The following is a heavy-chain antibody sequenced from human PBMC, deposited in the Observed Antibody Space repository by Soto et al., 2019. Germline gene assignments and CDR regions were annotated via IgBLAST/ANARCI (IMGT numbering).Heavy chain of an antibody. D-gene: IGHD3-10*01. CDR2: ISSSSSTI. J-gene: IGHJ6*03. CDR1: GFTFSSYS. V-gene: IGHV3-48*01. CDR3: ASLPRITMVRGVIAYYYYMDV. Sequence: EVQLVESGGGLVQPGGSLRLSCAASGFTFSSYSMNWFRQAPGKGLEWVSYISSSSSTIYYADSVKGRFTISRDNAKNSLYLQMNSLRAEDTAVYYCASLPRITMVRGVIAYYYYMDVWGKGTTVTVSS.